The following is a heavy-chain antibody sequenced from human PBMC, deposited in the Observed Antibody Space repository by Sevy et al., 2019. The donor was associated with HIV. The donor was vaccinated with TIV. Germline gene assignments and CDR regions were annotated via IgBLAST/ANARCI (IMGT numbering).Heavy chain of an antibody. Sequence: ASVKVSCKVSGYTVTEVSMHWVRQAPGKGLEWMGRFDPEDGERIYAQKFQGRVTLTEDTSTDTAYMELRSLKSEHTAVYYCATTRQYYQDSSGYLDFWGQGTLVSVSS. CDR2: FDPEDGER. V-gene: IGHV1-24*01. J-gene: IGHJ4*02. CDR1: GYTVTEVS. D-gene: IGHD3-22*01. CDR3: ATTRQYYQDSSGYLDF.